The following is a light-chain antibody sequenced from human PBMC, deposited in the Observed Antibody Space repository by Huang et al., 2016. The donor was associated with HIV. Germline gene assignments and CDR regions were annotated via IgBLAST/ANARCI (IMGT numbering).Light chain of an antibody. J-gene: IGKJ1*01. Sequence: DIQMTQSPSSLSASVGDRVTITCRASPSIDTYLNWYHPKSGKAPKLLIYATSNLQRGVPSRFLGSGSGTDFTLTIGSLQPEDFATYYCRQSYSTPWTFGQGTKVEIK. CDR1: PSIDTY. CDR2: ATS. CDR3: RQSYSTPWT. V-gene: IGKV1-39*01.